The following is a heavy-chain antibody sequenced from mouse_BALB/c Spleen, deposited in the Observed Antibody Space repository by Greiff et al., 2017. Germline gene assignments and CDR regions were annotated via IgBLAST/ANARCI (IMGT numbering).Heavy chain of an antibody. CDR2: IWTGGGT. CDR3: AVRRVGGAMDY. CDR1: GFSLTSYD. D-gene: IGHD2-14*01. Sequence: VHLVESGPGLVAPSQSLSITCTVSGFSLTSYDISWIRQPPGKGLEWLGVIWTGGGTNYNSAFMSRLSISKDNSKSQVFLKMNSLQTDDTAIYSCAVRRVGGAMDYWGQGTSVTVSS. V-gene: IGHV2-9-2*01. J-gene: IGHJ4*01.